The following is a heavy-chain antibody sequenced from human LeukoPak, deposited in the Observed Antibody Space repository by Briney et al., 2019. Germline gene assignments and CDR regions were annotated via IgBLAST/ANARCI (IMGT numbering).Heavy chain of an antibody. CDR3: ARGERYYGSGSHYMDV. Sequence: PGGSLRLSCAASGFTFSSYAMSWVRQAPGKGLEWVSAISGSGGSTYYADSVKGRFTISRDNSKNTLYLQMNSLRAEDTAVYYCARGERYYGSGSHYMDVWGKGTTVTVSS. CDR1: GFTFSSYA. J-gene: IGHJ6*03. D-gene: IGHD3-10*01. V-gene: IGHV3-23*01. CDR2: ISGSGGST.